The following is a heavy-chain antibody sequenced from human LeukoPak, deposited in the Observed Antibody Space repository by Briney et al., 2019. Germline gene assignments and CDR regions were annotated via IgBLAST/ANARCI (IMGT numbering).Heavy chain of an antibody. CDR2: INHSGST. CDR1: GGSFSGYY. CDR3: ARGVLVGIRLRRNWFDP. V-gene: IGHV4-34*01. J-gene: IGHJ5*02. D-gene: IGHD1-26*01. Sequence: SETLSLTCAVYGGSFSGYYWSWIRQPPGKGLEWIGEINHSGSTNYNPSLKSRVTISVDTSKNQFSLKLSSVTAADTAVYYCARGVLVGIRLRRNWFDPWGQGTLVTVSS.